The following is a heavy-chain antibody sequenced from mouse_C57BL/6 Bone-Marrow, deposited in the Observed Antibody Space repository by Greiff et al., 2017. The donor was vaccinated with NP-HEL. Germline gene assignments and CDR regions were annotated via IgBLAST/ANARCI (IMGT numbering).Heavy chain of an antibody. CDR2: ISYDGSN. D-gene: IGHD3-2*02. CDR3: AREAAQAPYFDY. Sequence: EVKLQESGPGLVKPSQSLSLTCSVTGYSITSGYYWNWIRQFPGNKLEWMGYISYDGSNNYNPSLKNRISITRDTSKTQFFLKLNSVTTEDTATYYCAREAAQAPYFDYWGQGTTLTVSS. J-gene: IGHJ2*01. CDR1: GYSITSGYY. V-gene: IGHV3-6*01.